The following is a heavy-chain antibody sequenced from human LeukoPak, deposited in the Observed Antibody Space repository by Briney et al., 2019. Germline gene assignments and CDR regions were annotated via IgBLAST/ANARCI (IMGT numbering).Heavy chain of an antibody. CDR2: ISGSGGST. CDR1: GFTFSSYA. D-gene: IGHD3-3*01. Sequence: GGSLRLSCAASGFTFSSYAMSWVRQAPGKGLEWVSAISGSGGSTYYADSVKGRFTISRDNSKNTLYLQMNSLSAEDTAVYYCAKDAPATTLGVVTTYFDYWGQGTLVTVSS. CDR3: AKDAPATTLGVVTTYFDY. J-gene: IGHJ4*02. V-gene: IGHV3-23*01.